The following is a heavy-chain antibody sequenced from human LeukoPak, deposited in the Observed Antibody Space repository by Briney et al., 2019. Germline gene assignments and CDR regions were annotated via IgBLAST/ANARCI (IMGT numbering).Heavy chain of an antibody. CDR1: GYTFTSHT. V-gene: IGHV1-3*01. J-gene: IGHJ3*02. Sequence: ASVKVSCKTSGYTFTSHTMHWVRQAPGQRLEWMGWINAGNANTKYSQKFQGRVTITMDTSATTAYMELSSLKSEDTAVYYCARETAVTQNDAFDIWGQGTIITVPS. D-gene: IGHD4-17*01. CDR2: INAGNANT. CDR3: ARETAVTQNDAFDI.